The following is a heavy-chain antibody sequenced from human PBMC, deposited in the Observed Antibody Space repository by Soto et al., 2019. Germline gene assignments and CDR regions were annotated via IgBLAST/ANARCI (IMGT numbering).Heavy chain of an antibody. J-gene: IGHJ4*02. V-gene: IGHV4-34*01. CDR1: GCSPSANY. Sequence: SETLSPTCHGYGCSPSANYWSWIRQPPGKGLEWRGEINNNGSANYKPTPKSRVTTSLDTTKNQFSLKLRTVTAANTAVYISGGDITDFWGQGTLVTVSS. CDR2: INNNGSA. D-gene: IGHD2-15*01. CDR3: GGDITDF.